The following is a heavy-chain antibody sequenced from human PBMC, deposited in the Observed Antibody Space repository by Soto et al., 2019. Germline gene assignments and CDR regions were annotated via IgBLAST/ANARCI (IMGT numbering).Heavy chain of an antibody. V-gene: IGHV3-23*01. CDR1: GFTFYNYD. CDR3: AKRMVPEGGAFYFYGMDV. CDR2: ISGSGGST. Sequence: EVQLLESGGALVQPGGSLRLSCAASGFTFYNYDMSWVRQAPGKGLEWVSTISGSGGSTYYADSVKGRFTISRDNSKNTLYLQMSSLRAEDTTLYSCAKRMVPEGGAFYFYGMDVWGQGTTVTVSS. D-gene: IGHD3-10*01. J-gene: IGHJ6*02.